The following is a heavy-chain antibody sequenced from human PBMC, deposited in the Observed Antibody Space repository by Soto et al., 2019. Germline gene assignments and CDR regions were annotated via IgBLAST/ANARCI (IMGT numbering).Heavy chain of an antibody. CDR2: IYHSGRT. J-gene: IGHJ4*02. D-gene: IGHD2-15*01. CDR1: GASISSGGYS. V-gene: IGHV4-30-2*01. CDR3: VREGCSGGSCFFDY. Sequence: LSETLSLTCAVSGASISSGGYSWTWIRQPPGKGLEWIGYIYHSGRTDYNPSLKSRATISEDRPKNQFSLQLSSVTAAEKAVYYCVREGCSGGSCFFDYWGQGILVT.